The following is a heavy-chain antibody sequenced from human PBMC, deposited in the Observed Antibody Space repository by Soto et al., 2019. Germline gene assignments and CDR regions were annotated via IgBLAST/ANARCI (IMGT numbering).Heavy chain of an antibody. CDR3: AKRRSVVVAAATNY. CDR1: GFTFSSYA. J-gene: IGHJ4*02. V-gene: IGHV3-23*01. D-gene: IGHD2-15*01. Sequence: EVQLLESGGGLVQPGGSLRLSCAASGFTFSSYAMSWVRQAPGKGLEWVSVISGSADSTYYADSVKGRFTISRDNSKNTLYLQMNSLRAEDKAVYYCAKRRSVVVAAATNYWGQGTLVTVSS. CDR2: ISGSADST.